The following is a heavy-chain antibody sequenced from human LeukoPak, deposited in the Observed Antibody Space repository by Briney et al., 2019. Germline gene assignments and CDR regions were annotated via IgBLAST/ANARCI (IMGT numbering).Heavy chain of an antibody. V-gene: IGHV4-34*01. J-gene: IGHJ3*02. CDR3: ARNTLGYSYGLGTSREINI. Sequence: SETLSLTCAVYGGSFSGYYWSWIRQPPGKGLEWIGEINHSGSTNYNPSLKSRVTISVDTSKNQFSLKLSSVTAADTAVYYCARNTLGYSYGLGTSREINIWGQGTMVTVSS. CDR2: INHSGST. D-gene: IGHD5-18*01. CDR1: GGSFSGYY.